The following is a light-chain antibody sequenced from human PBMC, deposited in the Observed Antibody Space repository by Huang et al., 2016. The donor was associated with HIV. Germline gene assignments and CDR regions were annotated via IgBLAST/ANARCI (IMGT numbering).Light chain of an antibody. CDR1: QSLGSN. V-gene: IGKV3-15*01. CDR2: GAS. J-gene: IGKJ1*01. Sequence: EIVMTQSPATLSVSPGERATLSCRASQSLGSNLVGYQQKPGQPPRLLIYGASTRATGVPARFSGSGSGTEFTLTISSLQSEDFAVYYCQQYNDWWTFGQGTKVEIK. CDR3: QQYNDWWT.